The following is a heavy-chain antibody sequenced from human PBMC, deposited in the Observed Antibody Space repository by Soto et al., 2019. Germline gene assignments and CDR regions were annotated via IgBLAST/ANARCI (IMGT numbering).Heavy chain of an antibody. CDR2: ISPSSDTI. J-gene: IGHJ3*02. CDR3: EGILVVPAPGHDAFDI. V-gene: IGHV3-48*03. D-gene: IGHD2-8*02. Sequence: GGSLRLSCASSGFTFSAYEMNWVRQAPGKGLEWVSYISPSSDTIYYADSVKGRFTISRDNAENSLYLQMNSLRAEDAALYFCEGILVVPAPGHDAFDIWGQGTMVTVSS. CDR1: GFTFSAYE.